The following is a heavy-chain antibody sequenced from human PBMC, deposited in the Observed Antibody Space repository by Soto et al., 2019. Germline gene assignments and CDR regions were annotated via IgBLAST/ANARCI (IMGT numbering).Heavy chain of an antibody. CDR2: MFYSGST. Sequence: SETLSLTCTASGASISSGRSYWSWIRQHPGKGLEWSGYMFYSGSTYYHPSLKSRVNISADTSKNQFSLRLTSVTPADTAVYYCARDNGYGHFDSWGQGTLVTVSS. CDR1: GASISSGRSY. D-gene: IGHD5-12*01. J-gene: IGHJ4*02. CDR3: ARDNGYGHFDS. V-gene: IGHV4-31*03.